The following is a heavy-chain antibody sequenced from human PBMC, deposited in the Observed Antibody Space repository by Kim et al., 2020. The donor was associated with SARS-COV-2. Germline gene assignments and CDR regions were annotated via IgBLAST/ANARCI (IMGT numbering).Heavy chain of an antibody. V-gene: IGHV4-59*01. Sequence: YNPSLKSRVTISVDTSKNQFSLKLSSVTAADTAVYYCARSVDTAMVLFDYWGQGTLVTVSS. D-gene: IGHD5-18*01. J-gene: IGHJ4*02. CDR3: ARSVDTAMVLFDY.